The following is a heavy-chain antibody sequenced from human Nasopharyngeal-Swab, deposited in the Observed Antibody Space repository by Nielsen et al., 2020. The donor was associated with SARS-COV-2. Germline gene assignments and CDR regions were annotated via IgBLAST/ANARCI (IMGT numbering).Heavy chain of an antibody. J-gene: IGHJ6*02. V-gene: IGHV3-66*01. Sequence: GESLKISCAASGFTVSSNYMSWVRQAPGKGLEWVSVIYSGGSTYYADSVKGRFTISRDNSKNTLYLQMNSLRAEDTAVYYCARSSSSSVVYGTDVWGQGTTVTVSS. CDR2: IYSGGST. CDR1: GFTVSSNY. D-gene: IGHD6-6*01. CDR3: ARSSSSSVVYGTDV.